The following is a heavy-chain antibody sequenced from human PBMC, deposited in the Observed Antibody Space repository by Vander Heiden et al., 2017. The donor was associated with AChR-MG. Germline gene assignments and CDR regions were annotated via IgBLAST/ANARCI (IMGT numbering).Heavy chain of an antibody. CDR1: GFTFSGSA. Sequence: EVQLVESGGGLVQPGGSLNLSCAASGFTFSGSAMHWVRQASGKGLEWVGRIRSKANSYATAYAASVKGRFTISRDDSKNTAYLQMNSLKTEDTAVYYCTRPEPYYYYGMDVWGQGTTVTVSS. CDR2: IRSKANSYAT. V-gene: IGHV3-73*02. CDR3: TRPEPYYYYGMDV. J-gene: IGHJ6*02.